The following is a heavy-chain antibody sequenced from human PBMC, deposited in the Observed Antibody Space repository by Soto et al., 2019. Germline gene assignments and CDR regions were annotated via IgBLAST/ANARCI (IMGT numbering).Heavy chain of an antibody. Sequence: DVQLVESGGGLIQPGGSLRLSCEAFGLTVTGKKYVAWVRQAPGKGLEWVSGVYDTDGIYYADSVKGRFTSSRDNSKTIVYLEMNSLTPDDTAVYYCATWRLQEHAYDIWGLGTTVTVSS. CDR2: VYDTDGI. J-gene: IGHJ3*02. D-gene: IGHD4-4*01. CDR1: GLTVTGKKY. CDR3: ATWRLQEHAYDI. V-gene: IGHV3-53*01.